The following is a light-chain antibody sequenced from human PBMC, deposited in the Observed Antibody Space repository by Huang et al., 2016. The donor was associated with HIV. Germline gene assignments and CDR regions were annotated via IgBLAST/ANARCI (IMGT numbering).Light chain of an antibody. V-gene: IGKV1-33*01. Sequence: DIQMTQSPSSLSASVGDRVTITCQASQDISNYLNLFQQKPGKAPKRLIDDASNLQSGVPSRFSGSGSGTDFPLTISGLQPEDLATYYCQQYDYFPYTFGQGTRLDIK. J-gene: IGKJ2*01. CDR2: DAS. CDR3: QQYDYFPYT. CDR1: QDISNY.